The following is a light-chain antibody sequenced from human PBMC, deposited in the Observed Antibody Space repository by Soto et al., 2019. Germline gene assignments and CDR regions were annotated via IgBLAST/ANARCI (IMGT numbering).Light chain of an antibody. V-gene: IGKV3-20*01. Sequence: ESVLTQSPGTLSLFPGERATLSCRASRSVSSSYLAWYQQKPGQAPRLLIYGASSRATGVPDRFSGSGSGTDFTLTISRLEPEDFAVYYCQQYASSPLTFGGGTKVDIK. CDR2: GAS. J-gene: IGKJ4*01. CDR3: QQYASSPLT. CDR1: RSVSSSY.